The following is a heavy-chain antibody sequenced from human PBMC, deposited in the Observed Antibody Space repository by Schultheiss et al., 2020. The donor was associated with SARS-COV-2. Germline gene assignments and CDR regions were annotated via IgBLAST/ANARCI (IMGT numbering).Heavy chain of an antibody. D-gene: IGHD2-2*01. J-gene: IGHJ6*02. CDR2: INSDGSST. CDR3: ARIMPYYYYYGMDV. V-gene: IGHV3-74*01. Sequence: GGSLRLSCAASGFTFSSYWMHWVRQAPGKGLVWVSRINSDGSSTSYADSVKGRFTISRDNAKNTLYLQMNSLRAEDTAVYYCARIMPYYYYYGMDVWGQGTTVTVSS. CDR1: GFTFSSYW.